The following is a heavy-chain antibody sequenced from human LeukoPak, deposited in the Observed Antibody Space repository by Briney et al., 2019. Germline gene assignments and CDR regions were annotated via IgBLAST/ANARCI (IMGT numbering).Heavy chain of an antibody. CDR2: IYYSGNT. V-gene: IGHV4-59*01. CDR3: ARIYYDSSGYYFDY. CDR1: GVSISSYY. D-gene: IGHD3-22*01. Sequence: PSETLSLTCTVSGVSISSYYWSWIRQPPGKGLEWFGYIYYSGNTNYKPSHKSRVTISVDTSKNQFSLKLSSVTAADTAVYYCARIYYDSSGYYFDYWGQGTLVTVSS. J-gene: IGHJ4*02.